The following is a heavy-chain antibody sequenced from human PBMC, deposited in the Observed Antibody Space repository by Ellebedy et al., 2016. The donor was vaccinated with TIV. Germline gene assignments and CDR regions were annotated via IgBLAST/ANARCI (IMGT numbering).Heavy chain of an antibody. CDR3: ARYYDSSGYYYFDY. CDR1: GGSISSYY. J-gene: IGHJ4*02. CDR2: IYYSGST. Sequence: MPGGSLRLSCTVSGGSISSYYWSWIRQPPGKGLEWIGYIYYSGSTNYNPSLKSRDTISVDTSKNQFSLKLSSVTAADTAVYYCARYYDSSGYYYFDYWGQGTLVTVSS. V-gene: IGHV4-59*08. D-gene: IGHD3-22*01.